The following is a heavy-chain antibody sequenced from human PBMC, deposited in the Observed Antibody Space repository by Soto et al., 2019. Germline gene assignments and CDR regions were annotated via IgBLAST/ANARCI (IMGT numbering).Heavy chain of an antibody. CDR1: GDSVSSSLYY. Sequence: SVTLSLTCTVSGDSVSSSLYYWSWIRQPPGKRLEWIGNISASGSATYNPSLRSRLSMSMHTSKNQFSLRLSSVTTADTAVYYCARSVRSDFDRIYDFWGQGSLVTVSS. CDR3: ARSVRSDFDRIYDF. V-gene: IGHV4-61*01. CDR2: ISASGSA. J-gene: IGHJ4*02. D-gene: IGHD2-21*02.